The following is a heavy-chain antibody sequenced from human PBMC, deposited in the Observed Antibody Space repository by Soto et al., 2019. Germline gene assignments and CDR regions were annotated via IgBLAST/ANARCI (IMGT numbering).Heavy chain of an antibody. CDR3: ARCNCISTSCYGICFDY. Sequence: SVKVSCKASGGTFSSYTISWVRQAPGQGLEWMGRIIPILGIANYAQKFQGRVTITADKSISTAYMELSRLRSDDTAVYYCARCNCISTSCYGICFDYWGQGTLVTVPQ. V-gene: IGHV1-69*02. J-gene: IGHJ4*02. CDR2: IIPILGIA. D-gene: IGHD2-2*01. CDR1: GGTFSSYT.